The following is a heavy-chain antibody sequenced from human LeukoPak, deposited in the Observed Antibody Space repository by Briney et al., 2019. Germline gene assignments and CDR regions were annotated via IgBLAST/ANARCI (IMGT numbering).Heavy chain of an antibody. Sequence: PGGSLRLSCAASGFTFSSYEMNWVRQAPGKGLEWVSYISSSGSTIYYADSVKGRFTISRDNAKNSLYLQMNSLRAEDTAVYYCARDLRDGYNWWFDPWGQGTLVTVFS. CDR3: ARDLRDGYNWWFDP. CDR2: ISSSGSTI. J-gene: IGHJ5*02. V-gene: IGHV3-48*03. D-gene: IGHD5-24*01. CDR1: GFTFSSYE.